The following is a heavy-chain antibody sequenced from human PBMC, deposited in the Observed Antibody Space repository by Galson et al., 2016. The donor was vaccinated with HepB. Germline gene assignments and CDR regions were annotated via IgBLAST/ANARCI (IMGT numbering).Heavy chain of an antibody. CDR3: VARDGYTADY. CDR2: ISYDESNK. CDR1: GFTFNAYG. V-gene: IGHV3-30*01. Sequence: SLRLSCAASGFTFNAYGVHWVRQAPGKGLEWVAVISYDESNKSYGDSVKGRFTISRGNSKNTLYLQMHSLRVEDTAVYYCVARDGYTADYWGQGTLVTVSS. J-gene: IGHJ4*02. D-gene: IGHD5-24*01.